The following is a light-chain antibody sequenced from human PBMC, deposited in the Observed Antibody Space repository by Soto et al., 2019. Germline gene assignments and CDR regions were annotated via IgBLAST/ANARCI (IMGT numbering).Light chain of an antibody. J-gene: IGKJ4*01. Sequence: DIQMTQSPSTLSASVGDRVTITCRASQSISSWLAWYQQKPGKAPKLLIYDASSLESGVPSRFSGSRSGAEFTLTINSLQSEDFAVYYCQPYNNWPLTFGGGTKV. CDR3: QPYNNWPLT. CDR1: QSISSW. V-gene: IGKV1-5*01. CDR2: DAS.